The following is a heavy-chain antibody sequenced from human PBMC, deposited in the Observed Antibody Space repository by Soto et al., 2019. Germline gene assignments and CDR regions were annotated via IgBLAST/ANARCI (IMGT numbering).Heavy chain of an antibody. J-gene: IGHJ4*02. D-gene: IGHD2-15*01. CDR3: SRGILV. CDR2: ISYGGTT. CDR1: GGSMNSGGYC. V-gene: IGHV4-31*03. Sequence: QVQLQESGPGLVKPSQTLSLTCTVSGGSMNSGGYCWSWIRQHPGEGLEWIGCISYGGTTSYNPSLKSRVIISVDTSKNQFSLKLTSVTAADTAVYSGSRGILVWGQGTLITVSS.